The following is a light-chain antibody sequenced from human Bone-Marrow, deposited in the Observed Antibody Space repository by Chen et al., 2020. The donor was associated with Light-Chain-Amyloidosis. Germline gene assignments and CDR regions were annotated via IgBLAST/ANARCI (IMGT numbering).Light chain of an antibody. CDR2: GSS. V-gene: IGKV3-20*01. CDR3: QQYGTSPLT. J-gene: IGKJ4*01. CDR1: QTISSNY. Sequence: EIVLTQSPGTLSLSPGEGANLSCRASQTISSNYLTWYQQTFGQAPRLLIYGSSSSATGIPDRFTGSGSGTDFTLTINILEPEDFALYYCQQYGTSPLTFGGGTKVEI.